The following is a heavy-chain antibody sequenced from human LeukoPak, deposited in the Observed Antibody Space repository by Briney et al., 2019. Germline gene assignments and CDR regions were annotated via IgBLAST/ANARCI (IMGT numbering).Heavy chain of an antibody. CDR1: GYTLTELS. V-gene: IGHV1-24*01. CDR3: ARSGLGRVGASDY. Sequence: ASVKVSCKVSGYTLTELSMHWVRQAPGKGLEWMGGFDPEDGETIYAQKFQGRVTMTEDTSTDTAYMELRSLRSDDTAVYYCARSGLGRVGASDYWGQGTLVTVSS. CDR2: FDPEDGET. J-gene: IGHJ4*02. D-gene: IGHD1-26*01.